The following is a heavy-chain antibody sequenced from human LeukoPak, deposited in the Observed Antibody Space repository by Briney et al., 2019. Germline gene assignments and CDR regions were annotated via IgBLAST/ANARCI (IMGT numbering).Heavy chain of an antibody. CDR3: TRENYVPDS. D-gene: IGHD3-10*02. V-gene: IGHV3-7*03. Sequence: PGGSLRLSCAASGFTFGSYSMNWVRQTPGKGLEWVASISDGGRATYYGDSVRGRFTISRDDARNSLFLQMNGLRADDTAVYYCTRENYVPDSWGQGTLVTVSS. J-gene: IGHJ5*02. CDR2: ISDGGRAT. CDR1: GFTFGSYS.